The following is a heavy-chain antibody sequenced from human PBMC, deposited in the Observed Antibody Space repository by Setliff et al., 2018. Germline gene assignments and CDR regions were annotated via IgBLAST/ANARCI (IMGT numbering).Heavy chain of an antibody. J-gene: IGHJ4*02. Sequence: LSLTCAVYRGSFSGYYWSWIRHPPGKGLEWIGEINHSGSTNYNPSLKSRVTISVDTYKNQFSLKLSSVTAAETAVYSCARGARYFDWLFDPDYYFDYWGQGTLVTVSS. CDR3: ARGARYFDWLFDPDYYFDY. D-gene: IGHD3-9*01. CDR2: INHSGST. CDR1: RGSFSGYY. V-gene: IGHV4-34*01.